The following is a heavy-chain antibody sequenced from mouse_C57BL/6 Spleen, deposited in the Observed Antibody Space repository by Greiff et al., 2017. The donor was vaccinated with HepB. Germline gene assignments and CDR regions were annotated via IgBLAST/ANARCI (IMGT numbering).Heavy chain of an antibody. CDR3: ARSLLLRYYFDY. D-gene: IGHD1-1*01. Sequence: VQLKESGGGLVKPGGSLKLSCAASGFTFSSYAMSWVRQTPEKRLEWVATISDGGSYTYYPDNVKGRFTISRDNAKNNLYLQMSHLKSEDTAMYYCARSLLLRYYFDYWGQGTTLTVSS. CDR2: ISDGGSYT. V-gene: IGHV5-4*01. CDR1: GFTFSSYA. J-gene: IGHJ2*01.